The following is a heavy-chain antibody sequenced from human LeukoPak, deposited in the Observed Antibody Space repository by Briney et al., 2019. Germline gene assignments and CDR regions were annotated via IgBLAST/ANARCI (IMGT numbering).Heavy chain of an antibody. D-gene: IGHD2-15*01. J-gene: IGHJ5*02. CDR2: INPNSGGT. CDR3: ARVRLYCSGGSCYSGWFDP. V-gene: IGHV1-2*02. CDR1: GYTFTGYY. Sequence: GASVKVSCKASGYTFTGYYMHWVRQAPGQGLEWMGWINPNSGGTNYAQKFQGRVTMTRDTSISTAYMELSRLRSGDTAVYYCARVRLYCSGGSCYSGWFDPWGQGTLVTVSS.